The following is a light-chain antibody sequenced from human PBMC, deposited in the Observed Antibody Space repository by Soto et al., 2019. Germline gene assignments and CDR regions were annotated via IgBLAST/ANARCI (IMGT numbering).Light chain of an antibody. J-gene: IGKJ1*01. CDR2: DAS. CDR1: QSVSSY. CDR3: QQRANWPWT. Sequence: DIVFTQSPATLSLSPGEISTLSCRASQSVSSYLAWYQQKPGQAPRPLIYDASNRAAGIPARFSGSGSGTDFTLTISSLEPEDFAVYYCQQRANWPWTFGPGTKVDIK. V-gene: IGKV3-11*01.